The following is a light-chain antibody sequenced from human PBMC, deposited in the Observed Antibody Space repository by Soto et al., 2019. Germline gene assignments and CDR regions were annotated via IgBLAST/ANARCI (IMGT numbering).Light chain of an antibody. CDR1: SSSIGSND. CDR2: MNN. V-gene: IGLV1-47*01. J-gene: IGLJ3*02. CDR3: AAWDDSLTGV. Sequence: QLVLTQPPSASGTPGQRVTISCSGSSSSIGSNDVYWYQQVPGTAPKLLIYMNNQRPSGVPDRFSGSKSGTSASLAISGLRSEDEADYYCAAWDDSLTGVFGGGTKLTVL.